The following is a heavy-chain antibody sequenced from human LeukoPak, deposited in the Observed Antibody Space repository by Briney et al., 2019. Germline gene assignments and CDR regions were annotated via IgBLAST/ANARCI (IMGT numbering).Heavy chain of an antibody. Sequence: GGSLRLSCAASGFTVSSNYMSWVRQAPGKGLEWVSAISGSGDSTYYADSVKGRFTISRDNSKNTLYLQMNSLRAEDTAVYYCARYCSSTSCYDAFDIWGQGTMVTVSS. CDR3: ARYCSSTSCYDAFDI. D-gene: IGHD2-2*01. J-gene: IGHJ3*02. CDR1: GFTVSSNY. CDR2: ISGSGDST. V-gene: IGHV3-23*01.